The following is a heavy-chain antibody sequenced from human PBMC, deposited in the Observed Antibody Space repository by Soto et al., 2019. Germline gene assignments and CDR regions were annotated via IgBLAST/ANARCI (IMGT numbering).Heavy chain of an antibody. CDR1: GGTFSSYT. V-gene: IGHV1-69*08. J-gene: IGHJ3*02. Sequence: QVQLVQSGAEVKKPGSSVKVSCKASGGTFSSYTISWGRQAPGQGLEWMGRIIPILGIANYAQKVQGRVTITAEKSTSKAYMELSSLRSEATDVYYCARDLVGHDDGDYAGAFDIWGQGTMVTVSS. CDR3: ARDLVGHDDGDYAGAFDI. CDR2: IIPILGIA. D-gene: IGHD4-17*01.